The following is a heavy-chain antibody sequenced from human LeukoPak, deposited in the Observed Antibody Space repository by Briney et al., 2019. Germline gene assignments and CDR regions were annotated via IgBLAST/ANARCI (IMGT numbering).Heavy chain of an antibody. D-gene: IGHD6-13*01. CDR1: GFTFSSYW. CDR2: TDQDGSEK. CDR3: ARRSHSSSFGPSDY. J-gene: IGHJ4*02. Sequence: GGSLRLSCAVSGFTFSSYWMTWVRQAPGKGLEWVANTDQDGSEKYYVDSVTGRFTISRDNAKNSLFLQMNSLRVEGTAVYYCARRSHSSSFGPSDYWGQGTLVTVSS. V-gene: IGHV3-7*01.